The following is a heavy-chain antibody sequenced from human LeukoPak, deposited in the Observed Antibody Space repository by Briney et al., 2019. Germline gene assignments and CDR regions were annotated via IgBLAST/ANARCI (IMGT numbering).Heavy chain of an antibody. V-gene: IGHV4-59*01. CDR2: IYYSGST. J-gene: IGHJ5*02. CDR3: ARALNYYDSSGYYGDWFDP. CDR1: GGSISSYY. D-gene: IGHD3-22*01. Sequence: SETLSLTCTVSGGSISSYYWSWVRQPPGKGLEWIGYIYYSGSTNYNPSLKSRVTISVDTSKNQFSLKLNSVTAADTAVYYCARALNYYDSSGYYGDWFDPWGQGTLVTVSS.